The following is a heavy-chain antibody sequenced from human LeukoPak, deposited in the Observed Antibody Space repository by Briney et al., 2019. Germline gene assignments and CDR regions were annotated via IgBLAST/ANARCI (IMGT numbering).Heavy chain of an antibody. D-gene: IGHD1-26*01. J-gene: IGHJ4*02. CDR3: ARGEGGDF. CDR2: ISSIGTTI. Sequence: PGGSLRLSCAASGFTFSSHWMHWVRQAPGKGLEWVSYISSIGTTIYYADSVKGRFTISRDNAKNSLYLQMNSLRAEDTAVYYCARGEGGDFWGQGTRVSVSS. CDR1: GFTFSSHW. V-gene: IGHV3-48*03.